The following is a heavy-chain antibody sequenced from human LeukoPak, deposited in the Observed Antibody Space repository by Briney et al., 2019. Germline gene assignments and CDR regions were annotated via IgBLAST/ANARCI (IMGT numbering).Heavy chain of an antibody. J-gene: IGHJ4*02. CDR2: INPSRGST. CDR3: AAALAVGGSYEDY. D-gene: IGHD1-26*01. Sequence: ASVKVSCKASGYTFTSYYMYWVRQAPGQGLQWMGIINPSRGSTNYAQRFQGRVTMTRDMSTSTVYMELSSLRSEDTAVYYCAAALAVGGSYEDYWGQGTLVTVSS. CDR1: GYTFTSYY. V-gene: IGHV1-46*01.